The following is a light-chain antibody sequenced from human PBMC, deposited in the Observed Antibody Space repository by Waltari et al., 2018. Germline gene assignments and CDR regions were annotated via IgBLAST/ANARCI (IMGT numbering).Light chain of an antibody. CDR3: SSQTLDGLVL. Sequence: QSALTQPASVSGSPGQSITISCSGVGSAVGASDYVSWHQHHPGKRPQVFIYDVTNRRAGGSERFSAATSANTASLTISRLQPEDEADYYCSSQTLDGLVLFGGGTRLTVL. J-gene: IGLJ2*01. CDR1: GSAVGASDY. V-gene: IGLV2-14*01. CDR2: DVT.